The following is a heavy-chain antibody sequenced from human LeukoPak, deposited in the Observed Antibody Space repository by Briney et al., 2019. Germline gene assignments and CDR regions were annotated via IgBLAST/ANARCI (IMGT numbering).Heavy chain of an antibody. CDR3: ARKGFLLRLYDI. V-gene: IGHV4-34*01. Sequence: SETLSLTCAVYGGSFSGYYWSWIRQPPGKGLEWIGEINHSGSTNYNPSLKSRVTISVDTSKNQFSLKLSSVTAADTAVYYCARKGFLLRLYDIWGQGTMVTDSS. CDR1: GGSFSGYY. J-gene: IGHJ3*02. CDR2: INHSGST. D-gene: IGHD2/OR15-2a*01.